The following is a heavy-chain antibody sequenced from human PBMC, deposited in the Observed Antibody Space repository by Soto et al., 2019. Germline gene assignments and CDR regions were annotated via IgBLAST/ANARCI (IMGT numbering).Heavy chain of an antibody. CDR3: AIITGDHGLYGMDV. V-gene: IGHV1-69*06. D-gene: IGHD7-27*01. J-gene: IGHJ6*02. CDR2: IIPIFSTP. Sequence: ASVKVSCKASGGTFDRHTINWVRQAPGQGLEWMGGIIPIFSTPKYAQKFQGRVMLTADKSTSTAYMELSSLRYEDTAVYYCAIITGDHGLYGMDVWGQGTTVTVSS. CDR1: GGTFDRHT.